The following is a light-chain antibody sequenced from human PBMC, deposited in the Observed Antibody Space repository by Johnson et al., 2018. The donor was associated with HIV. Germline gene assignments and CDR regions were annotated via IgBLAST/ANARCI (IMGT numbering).Light chain of an antibody. CDR1: SSNIGNNY. CDR3: GTWDSSLSAYV. J-gene: IGLJ1*01. Sequence: QSVLTQPPSVSAAPGQKVTISCSGSSSNIGNNYVSWYQQVPGTAPKLLIYDNNKRPSGIPDRFSGSRSGTSATLGITGLQTGDEADYYGGTWDSSLSAYVFGTGTKVTV. CDR2: DNN. V-gene: IGLV1-51*01.